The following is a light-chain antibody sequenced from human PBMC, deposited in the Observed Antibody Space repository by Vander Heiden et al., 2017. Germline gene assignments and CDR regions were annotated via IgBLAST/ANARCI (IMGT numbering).Light chain of an antibody. Sequence: IQLTPSPSSLSASVGDRVTITCQASQDISNYLNWYQQKPGKAPKLLIYDASNLETGVPSRFSGSGSGTDFTFTISSLQPEDIATYYCQQYDNLLSLTFGGGTKVEIK. J-gene: IGKJ4*01. CDR3: QQYDNLLSLT. CDR1: QDISNY. CDR2: DAS. V-gene: IGKV1-33*01.